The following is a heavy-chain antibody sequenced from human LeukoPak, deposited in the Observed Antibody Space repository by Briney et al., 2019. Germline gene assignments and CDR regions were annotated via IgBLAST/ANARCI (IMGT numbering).Heavy chain of an antibody. CDR1: GYTFTSYY. V-gene: IGHV1-46*01. CDR3: ARDRAYCGDDCDSDFVY. J-gene: IGHJ4*02. D-gene: IGHD2-21*02. Sequence: ASVMVSCKASGYTFTSYYMHWVRQAPGRGLEWMGIINPSGGSTSYAQKFQGRVTMTRDTATSTVYMELSSLRSEDTAVYYCARDRAYCGDDCDSDFVYWGQGTLVTVSS. CDR2: INPSGGST.